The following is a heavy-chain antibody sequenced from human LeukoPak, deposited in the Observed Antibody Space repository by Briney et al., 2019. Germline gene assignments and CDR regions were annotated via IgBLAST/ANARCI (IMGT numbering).Heavy chain of an antibody. J-gene: IGHJ4*02. V-gene: IGHV3-21*01. CDR2: ISSSSRHI. CDR3: ARDLPLASF. CDR1: GFTFSNSG. Sequence: GGSLRLSCAASGFTFSNSGMNWVRQAPGKGLEWVSSISSSSRHIYYADSVKGRFTISRDSAKNSLYLQMNSLRAEDTAVYYCARDLPLASFWGQGTLVTVSS.